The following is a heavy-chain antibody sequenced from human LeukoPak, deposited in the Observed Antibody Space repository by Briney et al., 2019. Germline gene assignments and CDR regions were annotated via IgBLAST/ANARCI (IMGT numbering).Heavy chain of an antibody. Sequence: GGSLRLSCAASGFIFSSYGMHWVRQAPGKGLDWVAVISYDGTNKYYADSVKGRFTISRDNSKNTLYLQMNSLRAEDTAVYYCARDYSVGLVPAARDWGQGTLVTVSS. CDR1: GFIFSSYG. D-gene: IGHD2-2*01. V-gene: IGHV3-30*03. CDR2: ISYDGTNK. CDR3: ARDYSVGLVPAARD. J-gene: IGHJ4*02.